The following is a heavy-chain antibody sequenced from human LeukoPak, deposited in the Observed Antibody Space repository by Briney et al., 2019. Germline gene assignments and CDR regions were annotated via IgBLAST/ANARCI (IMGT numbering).Heavy chain of an antibody. CDR3: ARARPGWFDP. V-gene: IGHV4-39*07. CDR1: GGSISSSSYY. D-gene: IGHD7-27*01. Sequence: PSETLSLTCTVSGGSISSSSYYWGWIRQPPGKGLEWIGSIYYSGSTYYNPSLKSRVTISVDTSKNQFSLKLSSVTAADTAAYYCARARPGWFDPWGQGTLVTVSS. J-gene: IGHJ5*02. CDR2: IYYSGST.